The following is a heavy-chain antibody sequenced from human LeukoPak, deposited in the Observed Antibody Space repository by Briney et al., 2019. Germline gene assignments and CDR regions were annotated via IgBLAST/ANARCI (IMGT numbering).Heavy chain of an antibody. V-gene: IGHV3-23*01. CDR1: GFTFSTYA. CDR3: AKDRGSVAVAGIDY. Sequence: GGSLRLSCAASGFTFSTYAMSWVRQAPGKGLEWVSSFSGYVGTTYYADSVKGRFTISRDNSMNTLSLQMNSLRADDTAVYYCAKDRGSVAVAGIDYWGQRTLVTVSS. D-gene: IGHD6-19*01. J-gene: IGHJ4*02. CDR2: FSGYVGTT.